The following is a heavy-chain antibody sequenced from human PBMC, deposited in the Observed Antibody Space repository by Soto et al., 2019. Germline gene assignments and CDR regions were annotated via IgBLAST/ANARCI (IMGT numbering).Heavy chain of an antibody. CDR1: AYTFTSYD. Sequence: ASVKVSCKAAAYTFTSYDINWVRQATGQDFEWMGWMNPNNGNTAYAQKFQGRVTMTRDTSKSTAFMELSSLTSEDAAVYYCARGPRNWGVDYWGQGTLVTVSS. CDR3: ARGPRNWGVDY. CDR2: MNPNNGNT. J-gene: IGHJ4*02. D-gene: IGHD7-27*01. V-gene: IGHV1-8*01.